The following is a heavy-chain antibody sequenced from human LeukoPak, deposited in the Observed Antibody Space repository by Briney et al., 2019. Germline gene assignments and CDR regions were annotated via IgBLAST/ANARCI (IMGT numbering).Heavy chain of an antibody. V-gene: IGHV1-24*01. J-gene: IGHJ5*02. Sequence: ASVKVSCKASGYTFTSYGISWVRQAPGKGLEWMGGFDPEDGETIYAQKFQGRVTMTEDTSTDTAYMELSSLRSEDTAVYYCATGAGFWFDPWGQGTLVTVSS. D-gene: IGHD6-19*01. CDR3: ATGAGFWFDP. CDR2: FDPEDGET. CDR1: GYTFTSYG.